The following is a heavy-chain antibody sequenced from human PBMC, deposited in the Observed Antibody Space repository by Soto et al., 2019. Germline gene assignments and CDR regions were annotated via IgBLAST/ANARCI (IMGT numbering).Heavy chain of an antibody. CDR3: AKDLGYCSGGSCYHPAYYYYGMDV. V-gene: IGHV3-23*01. CDR1: GFTFSSYA. CDR2: ISGSGGST. Sequence: PGGSLRLSCAASGFTFSSYAMSWVRQAPGKGLEWVSAISGSGGSTYYADSVKGRFTISRDNSKNTLYLQMNSLRAEDTAVYYCAKDLGYCSGGSCYHPAYYYYGMDVWGQGTTVTVSS. D-gene: IGHD2-15*01. J-gene: IGHJ6*02.